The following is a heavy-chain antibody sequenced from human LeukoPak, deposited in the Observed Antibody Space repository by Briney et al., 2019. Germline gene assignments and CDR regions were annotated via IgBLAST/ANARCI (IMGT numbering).Heavy chain of an antibody. Sequence: SETLPLTCAVYGGSFSGHHWSWIRQAPGKGLEWIGEMNESGSTNYNPSLKSRVTISGDTSKSQFSLKMTSLTVADTAVYYCARGGGLRMFYASPFRYWGRGTLVTVSS. CDR3: ARGGGLRMFYASPFRY. V-gene: IGHV4-34*01. J-gene: IGHJ4*02. CDR2: MNESGST. CDR1: GGSFSGHH. D-gene: IGHD2-8*01.